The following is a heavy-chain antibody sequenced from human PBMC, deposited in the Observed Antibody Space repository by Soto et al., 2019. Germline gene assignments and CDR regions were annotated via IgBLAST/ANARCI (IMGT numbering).Heavy chain of an antibody. CDR2: IGASGANT. J-gene: IGHJ4*02. V-gene: IGHV3-23*01. Sequence: PGGSLRLSCAASGITFSSYAMNWVRQAPGRGLEWVSGIGASGANTYYADSVKGRFTISRDKSKNTLYLQMNSLRAEDTAVYYCAKAPVVVPAAVRWIDYWGQGTLVTVSS. CDR1: GITFSSYA. CDR3: AKAPVVVPAAVRWIDY. D-gene: IGHD2-2*01.